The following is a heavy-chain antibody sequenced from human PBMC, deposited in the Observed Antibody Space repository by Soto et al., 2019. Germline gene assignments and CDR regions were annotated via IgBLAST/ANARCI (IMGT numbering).Heavy chain of an antibody. V-gene: IGHV3-30*18. Sequence: GGSLRLSCAASGFTFSSYGMHWVRQAPGKGLEWVAVISYDGSNKYYADSVTGRFTISRDNSKNTLYLQMNSLRAEDTAVYYCANVRYSSSWFLWKDYYPPCGMHFWSQGSTVPVS. CDR1: GFTFSSYG. J-gene: IGHJ6*02. CDR3: ANVRYSSSWFLWKDYYPPCGMHF. CDR2: ISYDGSNK. D-gene: IGHD6-13*01.